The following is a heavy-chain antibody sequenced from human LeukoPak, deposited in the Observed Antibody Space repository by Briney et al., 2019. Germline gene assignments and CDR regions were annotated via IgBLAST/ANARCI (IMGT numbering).Heavy chain of an antibody. V-gene: IGHV1-46*01. J-gene: IGHJ4*02. CDR1: GYTFTSYY. CDR2: INPSGGST. D-gene: IGHD3-3*01. Sequence: GASVKVSCKASGYTFTSYYMHWVRQAPGQGLEWMGIINPSGGSTSYAQKFQGRVTMTRDTSTSTVYMELSSLRSEDTAVYYCARERGYDFWSGSSNTFDYWGQGTLVTVSS. CDR3: ARERGYDFWSGSSNTFDY.